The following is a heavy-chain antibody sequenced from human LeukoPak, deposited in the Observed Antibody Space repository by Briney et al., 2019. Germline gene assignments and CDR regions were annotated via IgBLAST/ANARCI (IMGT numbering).Heavy chain of an antibody. J-gene: IGHJ5*02. Sequence: SETLSLTCTVSGGSISSSSYYWGWIRQPPGKGLEWIGSIYYSGSTYYNPSLKSRVTISVDTSKNQFSLKLSSVTAADTAVYYCARDEAPWWTDSSPFDPWGQGTLVTVSS. CDR3: ARDEAPWWTDSSPFDP. V-gene: IGHV4-39*07. CDR1: GGSISSSSYY. CDR2: IYYSGST. D-gene: IGHD6-19*01.